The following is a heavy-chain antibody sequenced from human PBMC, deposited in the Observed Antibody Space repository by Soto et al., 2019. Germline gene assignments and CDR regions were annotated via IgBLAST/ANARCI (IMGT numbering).Heavy chain of an antibody. CDR3: ACLVVPTSSENWFDP. J-gene: IGHJ5*02. V-gene: IGHV1-18*01. CDR2: VSGYNGHT. D-gene: IGHD1-26*01. CDR1: GYTFLSYG. Sequence: QVKLEQSGGEVKKPGASVKVSCKASGYTFLSYGITWVRQAPGQGLEWMGLVSGYNGHTNYAQKCQGRITMTRAMSTATAYMERRNLRSDDTAVYYCACLVVPTSSENWFDPWGEGTLVTVSA.